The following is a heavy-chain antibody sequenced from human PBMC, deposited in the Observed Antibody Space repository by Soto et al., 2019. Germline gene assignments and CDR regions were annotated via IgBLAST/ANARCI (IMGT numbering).Heavy chain of an antibody. Sequence: KQSQTLSLTCAISGDSVSSNSAAWNWIRQSPSRGLEWLGRTYYRSKWYNDYAVSVKSRITINPDTSKNQFSLQLNSVTPEDTAVYYCAREQQLAIYYYYYMDVWGKGTTVTVSS. D-gene: IGHD6-13*01. CDR3: AREQQLAIYYYYYMDV. J-gene: IGHJ6*03. CDR1: GDSVSSNSAA. CDR2: TYYRSKWYN. V-gene: IGHV6-1*01.